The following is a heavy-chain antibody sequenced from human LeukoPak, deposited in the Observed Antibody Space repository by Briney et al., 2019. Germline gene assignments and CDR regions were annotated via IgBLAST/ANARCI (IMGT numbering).Heavy chain of an antibody. CDR3: ARDLLPVTE. CDR1: GGSMSGYY. J-gene: IGHJ4*02. D-gene: IGHD2-21*02. V-gene: IGHV4-59*01. CDR2: IYDTGST. Sequence: SETLSLTCTVSGGSMSGYYWSWIRKPPRKGLEWFGSIYDTGSTNYNPSLKSRVTISVDTSKNQFSLKLTSVTAADTAVYYCARDLLPVTEWGQGTLVTVSS.